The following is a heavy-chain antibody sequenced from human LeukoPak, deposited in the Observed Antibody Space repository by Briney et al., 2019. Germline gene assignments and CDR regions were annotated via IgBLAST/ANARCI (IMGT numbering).Heavy chain of an antibody. Sequence: ASVKVSCKASGYTFSNYGITWVRQAPGQGLEWLGWFSAYNGNANYAQKVQGRVTMTTDTSTSTGYMELRSLRSDDTAVYYCAREVSSSWGDWYFDLWGRGTLVTVSS. CDR2: FSAYNGNA. V-gene: IGHV1-18*01. CDR3: AREVSSSWGDWYFDL. J-gene: IGHJ2*01. D-gene: IGHD6-13*01. CDR1: GYTFSNYG.